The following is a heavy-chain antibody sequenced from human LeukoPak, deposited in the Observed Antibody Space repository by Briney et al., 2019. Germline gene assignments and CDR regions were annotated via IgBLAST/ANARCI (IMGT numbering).Heavy chain of an antibody. V-gene: IGHV1-2*02. CDR3: ASTHPYCSSTSCYPDNWFDP. CDR1: GYTFTGYY. J-gene: IGHJ5*02. Sequence: ASVKVSCKASGYTFTGYYMHWVRQAPGQGLEWMGWINPNSGGTNYAQKFQGRVTMTRDMSISTAYMELSRLRSDDTAVYYCASTHPYCSSTSCYPDNWFDPWGQGTLVTVSS. CDR2: INPNSGGT. D-gene: IGHD2-2*01.